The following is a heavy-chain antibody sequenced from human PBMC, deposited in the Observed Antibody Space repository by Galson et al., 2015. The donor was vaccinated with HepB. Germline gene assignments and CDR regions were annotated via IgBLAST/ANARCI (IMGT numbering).Heavy chain of an antibody. V-gene: IGHV1-3*01. Sequence: SVKVSCKASGYTFTSYAMHWVRQAPGQRLEWMGWINAGNGNTKYSQKSQGRVTITRDTSASTAYMELSSLRSEDTAVYYCARDMDGYGYLVGDYWGQGTLVTVSS. D-gene: IGHD5-18*01. J-gene: IGHJ4*02. CDR2: INAGNGNT. CDR1: GYTFTSYA. CDR3: ARDMDGYGYLVGDY.